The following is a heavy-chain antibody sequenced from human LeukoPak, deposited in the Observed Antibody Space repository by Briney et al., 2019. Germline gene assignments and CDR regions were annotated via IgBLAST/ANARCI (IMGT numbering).Heavy chain of an antibody. CDR1: GGTFSSYA. CDR2: IIPIFGTA. CDR3: ARDILTGGPPWWYMDV. V-gene: IGHV1-69*05. D-gene: IGHD3-9*01. Sequence: SVKVSCKASGGTFSSYAISWVRQAPGQGLEWMGGIIPIFGTANYAQKFQGRVTITTDESTSTAYMELSSLRSEDTAVYYCARDILTGGPPWWYMDVWGKGTTVTVSS. J-gene: IGHJ6*03.